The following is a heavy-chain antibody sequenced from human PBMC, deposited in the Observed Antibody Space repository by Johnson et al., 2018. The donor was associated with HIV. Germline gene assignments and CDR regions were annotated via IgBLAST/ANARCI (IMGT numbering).Heavy chain of an antibody. CDR3: AREGGNWGRPDAFDM. J-gene: IGHJ3*02. Sequence: VQLVESGGGLVQPGGSLRLSCAASGFTFSSYWMHWVRQAPGKGLVWVSRINSDGSSTNYADSVKGRFTISRDNAKNSLYLQMNSLRAEDTAVYYCAREGGNWGRPDAFDMWGQGTMVVVSS. D-gene: IGHD7-27*01. CDR1: GFTFSSYW. CDR2: INSDGSST. V-gene: IGHV3-74*01.